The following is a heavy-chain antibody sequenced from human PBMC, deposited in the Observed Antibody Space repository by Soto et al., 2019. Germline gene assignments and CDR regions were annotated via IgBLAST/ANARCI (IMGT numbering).Heavy chain of an antibody. CDR2: IVVGSGNT. D-gene: IGHD5-18*01. Sequence: QMQLVQSGPEVKKPGTSVKVSCKASGFTFTSSAVQWVRQARGQRLEWIGWIVVGSGNTNYAQKFQERVTITRDMSTRAAYMELSSLRSEDTAVYYWAAVPHNLFQLWLEYWGQGTLVTVSS. CDR3: AAVPHNLFQLWLEY. CDR1: GFTFTSSA. J-gene: IGHJ4*02. V-gene: IGHV1-58*01.